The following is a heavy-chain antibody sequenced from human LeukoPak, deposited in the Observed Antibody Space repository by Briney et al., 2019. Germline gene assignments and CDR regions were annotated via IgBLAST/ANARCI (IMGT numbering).Heavy chain of an antibody. CDR2: VRYDGTNN. Sequence: PGGSLRLSCAASGFTFSFNNYGMHWVRQAPGKGLEWVAFVRYDGTNNYYAYSVNGRFTVSRDNSKNTVYLQMSSLRTEDTAVYYCAKDYGYSYGYFDHWGQGTLVTVSS. CDR1: GFTFSFNNYG. D-gene: IGHD1-26*01. V-gene: IGHV3-30*02. CDR3: AKDYGYSYGYFDH. J-gene: IGHJ4*02.